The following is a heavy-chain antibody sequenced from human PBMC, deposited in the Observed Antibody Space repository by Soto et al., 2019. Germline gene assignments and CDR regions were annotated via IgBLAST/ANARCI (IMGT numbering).Heavy chain of an antibody. D-gene: IGHD2-15*01. Sequence: ASVKVSCKASGGTFSSYAISWVRQAPGQGLEWMGGIIPIFGTANYAQKFQGRVTITADKSTSTAYMELSSLRSEDTAVYYCARGVGYCSGGSCYPRVDVWGQGTTVTVSS. J-gene: IGHJ6*02. CDR2: IIPIFGTA. CDR1: GGTFSSYA. CDR3: ARGVGYCSGGSCYPRVDV. V-gene: IGHV1-69*06.